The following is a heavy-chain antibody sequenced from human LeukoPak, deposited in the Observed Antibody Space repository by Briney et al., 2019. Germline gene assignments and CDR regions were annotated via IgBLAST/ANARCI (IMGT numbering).Heavy chain of an antibody. CDR2: IRTSGSTI. V-gene: IGHV3-48*03. J-gene: IGHJ6*02. CDR3: ARVKDVAVAGRGTMDV. CDR1: GFTFSSYE. Sequence: PGGSLRLSCAASGFTFSSYEMTWVRQAPGKGLEWVSYIRTSGSTISYADSVKGRFTISGDNAKNSLYLQMNSLRAEDTAVYYCARVKDVAVAGRGTMDVWGQGTTVTISS. D-gene: IGHD6-19*01.